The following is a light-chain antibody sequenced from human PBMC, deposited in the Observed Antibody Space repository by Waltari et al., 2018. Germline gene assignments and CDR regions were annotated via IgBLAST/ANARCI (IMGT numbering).Light chain of an antibody. CDR3: GAWDDSLNGPQ. CDR2: GNN. J-gene: IGLJ3*02. CDR1: SSNIGSNT. Sequence: QSVLTQPPSESGTPGQRVTIPCSGGSSNIGSNTLSWYQQLPGTAPKLLIYGNNQRPSGVPDRFSGSKSGTSASLAISGLQSEDEADYYCGAWDDSLNGPQFGAGTKLTVL. V-gene: IGLV1-44*01.